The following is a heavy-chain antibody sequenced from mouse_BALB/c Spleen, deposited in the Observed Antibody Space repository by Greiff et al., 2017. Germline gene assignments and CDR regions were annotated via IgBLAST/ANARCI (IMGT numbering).Heavy chain of an antibody. V-gene: IGHV2-6-7*01. CDR3: ARDRYGSSFHYYAMDY. D-gene: IGHD1-1*01. Sequence: VKVVESGPGLVAPSQSLSITCTVSGFSLTGYGVNWVRQPPGKGLEWLGMIWGDGSTDYNSALKSRLSISKDNSKSQVFLKMNSLQTDDTARYYCARDRYGSSFHYYAMDYWGQGTSVTVSS. CDR1: GFSLTGYG. CDR2: IWGDGST. J-gene: IGHJ4*01.